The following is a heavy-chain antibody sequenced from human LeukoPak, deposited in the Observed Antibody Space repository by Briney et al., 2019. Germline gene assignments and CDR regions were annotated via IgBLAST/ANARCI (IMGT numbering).Heavy chain of an antibody. CDR3: ARATAGTGNWFDP. CDR2: INHSGST. V-gene: IGHV4-34*01. D-gene: IGHD6-19*01. Sequence: PSETLSLTCAVYGGSFSGYYWSWIRQPPGKGLEWIGEINHSGSTNYNPSLKSRVTISVDTSKNQFSLKLSSVTAADTAVYYCARATAGTGNWFDPWGQGTLVTVSS. J-gene: IGHJ5*02. CDR1: GGSFSGYY.